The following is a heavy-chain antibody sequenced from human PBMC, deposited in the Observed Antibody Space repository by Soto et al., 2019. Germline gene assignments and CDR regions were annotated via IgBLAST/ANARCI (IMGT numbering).Heavy chain of an antibody. CDR2: ISDSGDST. J-gene: IGHJ6*02. Sequence: PGGSLRLSCAASGFTLRGHVMNWVRQAPGKGLEWVSGISDSGDSTFYADSVKGRFTVSRDNSKNTLYLQMNGLRAEDTALYHCAKDGCSSASCYIPNYGMAVWGLGTTVTVSS. CDR1: GFTLRGHV. V-gene: IGHV3-23*01. CDR3: AKDGCSSASCYIPNYGMAV. D-gene: IGHD2-2*02.